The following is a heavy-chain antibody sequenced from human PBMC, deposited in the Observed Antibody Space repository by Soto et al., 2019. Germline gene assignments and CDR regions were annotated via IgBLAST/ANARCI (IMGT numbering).Heavy chain of an antibody. V-gene: IGHV3-21*01. D-gene: IGHD6-19*01. Sequence: EVQLVESGGGLVKPGGSLRLSCAASGFTFSSYSMNWVRQTLGKRLYWVSSIISSSSYIYYADSVKGRFTISRDKAKNSLYLQMHSLRAEDTAVYYCARDPEIRYRSRGYYYYYMDVWGKVTTVTVSS. J-gene: IGHJ6*03. CDR2: IISSSSYI. CDR3: ARDPEIRYRSRGYYYYYMDV. CDR1: GFTFSSYS.